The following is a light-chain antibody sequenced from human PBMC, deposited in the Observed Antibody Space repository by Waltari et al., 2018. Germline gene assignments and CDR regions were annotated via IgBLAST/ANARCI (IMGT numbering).Light chain of an antibody. CDR2: DVS. V-gene: IGLV2-23*02. CDR3: CSYAGNYIWV. Sequence: QSALTQPASVSGCPGQSVTISCTGASSDIGRYDIVSWYQQHPGNAPKLIICDVSKRPSGVSDRFSGSKSGDTASLTISGLQFEYEADYYCCSYAGNYIWVFGGGTRLTVL. CDR1: SSDIGRYDI. J-gene: IGLJ3*02.